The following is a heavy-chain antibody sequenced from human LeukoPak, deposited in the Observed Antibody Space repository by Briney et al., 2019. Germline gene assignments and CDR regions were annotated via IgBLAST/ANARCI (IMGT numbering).Heavy chain of an antibody. D-gene: IGHD1-26*01. Sequence: ASVTVSCKASGYTFTSYGISWVRQAPGQGLEWMGWISTYNGNTNYAQKFQGRVTMTEDTSTDTAYMEVSSLRSEDTAVYYCGTEYRGSYKPYVYWGQGTLVTVSS. CDR3: GTEYRGSYKPYVY. CDR2: ISTYNGNT. CDR1: GYTFTSYG. J-gene: IGHJ4*02. V-gene: IGHV1-18*01.